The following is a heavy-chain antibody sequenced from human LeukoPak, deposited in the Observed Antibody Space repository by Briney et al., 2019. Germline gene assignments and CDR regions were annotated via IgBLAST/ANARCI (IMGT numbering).Heavy chain of an antibody. D-gene: IGHD2/OR15-2a*01. CDR3: ARGKTSQNIVTRKTYNWFDP. Sequence: GGPLRLSCAASEFTFSGYNMNWVRQAPGKGLEWVSSISSSSDYIYYADSVKGRFTISRDNAKNSLYLQMKSLRAEDTAVYYCARGKTSQNIVTRKTYNWFDPWGQGTLVTVSS. J-gene: IGHJ5*02. CDR1: EFTFSGYN. CDR2: ISSSSDYI. V-gene: IGHV3-21*01.